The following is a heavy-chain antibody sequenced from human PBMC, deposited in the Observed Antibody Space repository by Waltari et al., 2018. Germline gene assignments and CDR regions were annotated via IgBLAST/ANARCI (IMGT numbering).Heavy chain of an antibody. Sequence: EVQLVESGGGLVQPGGSLRLSCAASGFTFSTYSMTWVPQAPGKGLEWVSYISSVSSTIYYADSVKGRFSISRDNAKNSLYLQMNSLRAEDTAVYYCAREDRSGSFPLDYWGQGTLVTVSS. D-gene: IGHD1-26*01. CDR3: AREDRSGSFPLDY. J-gene: IGHJ4*02. CDR1: GFTFSTYS. CDR2: ISSVSSTI. V-gene: IGHV3-48*04.